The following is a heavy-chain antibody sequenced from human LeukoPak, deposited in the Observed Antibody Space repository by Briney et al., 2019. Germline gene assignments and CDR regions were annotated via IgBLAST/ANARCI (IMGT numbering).Heavy chain of an antibody. CDR1: GYSFTTYW. CDR2: IYPGDSDT. D-gene: IGHD2-21*02. Sequence: GASLKISCKGSGYSFTTYWIGWVRQLPGKGLGWMGIIYPGDSDTRYSPSFRGQVTISADKSISTAYLQWSSLKASDTAMYYCARLVVVTAIPLYYFDYWGQGTLVTVSS. CDR3: ARLVVVTAIPLYYFDY. V-gene: IGHV5-51*01. J-gene: IGHJ4*02.